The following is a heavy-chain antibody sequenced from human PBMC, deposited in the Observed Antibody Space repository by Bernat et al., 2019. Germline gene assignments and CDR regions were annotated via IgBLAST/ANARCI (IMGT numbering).Heavy chain of an antibody. CDR2: ISGSGGST. Sequence: EVQLLESGGGLVQPGGSLRLSCAASGFTFSSYAMSWVRQAPGKGLEWVSAISGSGGSTYYADSVKGRFTISRDNSKNTLYLQMNSLRAEDTAVYYCAKDRHTYYYDSSGYGGAFDIWGQGTMVTVSS. CDR1: GFTFSSYA. D-gene: IGHD3-22*01. J-gene: IGHJ3*02. V-gene: IGHV3-23*01. CDR3: AKDRHTYYYDSSGYGGAFDI.